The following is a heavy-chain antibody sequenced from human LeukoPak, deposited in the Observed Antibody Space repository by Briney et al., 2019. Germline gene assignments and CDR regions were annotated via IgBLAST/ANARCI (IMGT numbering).Heavy chain of an antibody. D-gene: IGHD2-15*01. CDR1: GYTFTSYG. J-gene: IGHJ6*04. CDR3: ARADCSSGSCLSDLYYMDA. Sequence: GASVKVSCKASGYTFTSYGISWVRQAPGQGLEWMGWINPNSGGTYYAQKFQGRVTMTRDTSISTAYMELSRLTSDDTGVYHCARADCSSGSCLSDLYYMDAWGKGTTVTVSS. V-gene: IGHV1-2*02. CDR2: INPNSGGT.